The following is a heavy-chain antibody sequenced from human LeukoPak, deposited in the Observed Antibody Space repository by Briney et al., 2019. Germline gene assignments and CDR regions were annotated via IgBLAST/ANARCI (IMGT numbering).Heavy chain of an antibody. CDR2: ISGSGAST. J-gene: IGHJ4*02. D-gene: IGHD4-17*01. Sequence: GGSLRLSCAASGFTFSSFAMSWVRQAPGKGLEWVSGISGSGASTYYADSVKGRFTISRDNSQNTLYLQMNSLRDEDTAVYYCARDDGDYVPPSYWGQGTLVTVSS. CDR1: GFTFSSFA. CDR3: ARDDGDYVPPSY. V-gene: IGHV3-23*01.